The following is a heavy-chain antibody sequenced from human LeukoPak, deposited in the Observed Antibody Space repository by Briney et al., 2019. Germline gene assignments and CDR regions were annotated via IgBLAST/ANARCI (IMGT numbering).Heavy chain of an antibody. J-gene: IGHJ4*02. CDR3: ARGNRQLAYYGSGSRLPYDS. Sequence: SETLSLACAVYGGSLSGYYWSWIRQPPGKGLEWIGEINHSGTTSYNPSLKSRATISAVTSSNQLSLKLTSVTAADTAVYYCARGNRQLAYYGSGSRLPYDSWGQGTLVTVSS. V-gene: IGHV4-34*01. D-gene: IGHD3-10*01. CDR1: GGSLSGYY. CDR2: INHSGTT.